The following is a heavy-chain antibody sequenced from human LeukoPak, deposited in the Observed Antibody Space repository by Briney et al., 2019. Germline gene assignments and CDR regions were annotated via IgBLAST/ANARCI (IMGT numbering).Heavy chain of an antibody. Sequence: TGGSLRLSCAASGFIFRSYAMNWVRQAPGKGPEWVAVISYNGDNRYYADSVKGRFTISRDNSKNGLYLQMNSLRAEDTAVYYCARDSYAPDRDVVSCFYDLWGQGTLVTVSS. CDR1: GFIFRSYA. D-gene: IGHD5-24*01. J-gene: IGHJ5*02. V-gene: IGHV3-30-3*01. CDR2: ISYNGDNR. CDR3: ARDSYAPDRDVVSCFYDL.